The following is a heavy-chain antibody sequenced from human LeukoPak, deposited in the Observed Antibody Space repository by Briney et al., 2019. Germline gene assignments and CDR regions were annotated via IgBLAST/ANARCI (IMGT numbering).Heavy chain of an antibody. CDR1: GGSISSGSYY. CDR2: IYYSGST. CDR3: ARRPDYGDSTRSPGAFDI. Sequence: SETLSFTCTVSGGSISSGSYYWGWIRQPPGKGLEWIGSIYYSGSTYYNPSLKSRVTISVDTPKNQFSLKLSSVTAADTAVYYCARRPDYGDSTRSPGAFDIWGQGTMVTVPS. J-gene: IGHJ3*02. V-gene: IGHV4-39*07. D-gene: IGHD4-17*01.